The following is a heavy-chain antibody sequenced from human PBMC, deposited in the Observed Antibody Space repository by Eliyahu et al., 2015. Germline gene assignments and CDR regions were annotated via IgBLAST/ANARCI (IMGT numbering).Heavy chain of an antibody. J-gene: IGHJ4*02. CDR3: ARGPVLPSSGWYYFDY. CDR2: IWYDGSNK. Sequence: QVQLVESGGGVVQPGRSLRLSXXAXGXXFXSCGMHGVRQAPGKGLEWVAVIWYDGSNKYYADSVKGRFTISRDNSKNTLYLQMNSLRAEDTAVYYCARGPVLPSSGWYYFDYWGQGTLVTVSS. D-gene: IGHD6-19*01. CDR1: GXXFXSCG. V-gene: IGHV3-33*01.